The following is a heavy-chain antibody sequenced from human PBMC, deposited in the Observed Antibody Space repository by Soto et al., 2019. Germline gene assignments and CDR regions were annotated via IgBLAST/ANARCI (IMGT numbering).Heavy chain of an antibody. CDR2: INHSGST. V-gene: IGHV4-34*01. Sequence: LSLTCDVYGGCFSGSYWHWIRHPPGKGLEWIGEINHSGSTNYNPSLKSRVTISADKSISTAYLQWSSLKASDTAIYYCARGNRPPTYYFEYWGQGTLVTVSS. D-gene: IGHD6-6*01. CDR1: GGCFSGSY. J-gene: IGHJ4*02. CDR3: ARGNRPPTYYFEY.